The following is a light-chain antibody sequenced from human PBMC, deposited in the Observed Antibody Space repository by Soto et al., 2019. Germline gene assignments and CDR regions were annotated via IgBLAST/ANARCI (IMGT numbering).Light chain of an antibody. CDR1: QSLLDSDDGNTY. Sequence: IVLTKTPLSMQVNTGEPASISCRYSQSLLDSDDGNTYLDWYLQKPGQSPQLLIYLGSNRASGVPDRFSGSGSGTDFTLTISSLQPEDFASYYCQQIYTIPLTLGGGAKVDTK. CDR3: QQIYTIPLT. CDR2: LGS. J-gene: IGKJ4*01. V-gene: IGKV2-40*01.